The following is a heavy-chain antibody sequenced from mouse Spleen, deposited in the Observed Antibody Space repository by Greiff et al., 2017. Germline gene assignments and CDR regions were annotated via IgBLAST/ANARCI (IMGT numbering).Heavy chain of an antibody. D-gene: IGHD1-1*01. CDR3: ARELDYYGSSFDY. J-gene: IGHJ2*01. Sequence: EVMLVESGPSLVKPSQTLSLTCSVTGDSITSGYWNWIRKFPGNKLEYMGYISYSGSTYYNPSLKSRISITRDTSKNQYYLQLNSVTTEDTATYYCARELDYYGSSFDYWGQGTTLTVSS. V-gene: IGHV3-8*02. CDR2: ISYSGST. CDR1: GDSITSGY.